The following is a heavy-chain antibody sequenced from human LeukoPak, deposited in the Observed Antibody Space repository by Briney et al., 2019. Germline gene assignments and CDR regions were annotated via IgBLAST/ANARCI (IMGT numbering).Heavy chain of an antibody. CDR2: IYTGGST. CDR1: GFNVSSNY. V-gene: IGHV3-66*01. CDR3: ARDRSGWYGYFEL. J-gene: IGHJ2*01. D-gene: IGHD6-19*01. Sequence: PGGSLRLSCAASGFNVSSNYVNWVRQAPGKGLEWVSVIYTGGSTYYSDSVKDRFTISRDNSKNTLYLQMNSLSAEDTAVYYCARDRSGWYGYFELWGRGTLVTVSS.